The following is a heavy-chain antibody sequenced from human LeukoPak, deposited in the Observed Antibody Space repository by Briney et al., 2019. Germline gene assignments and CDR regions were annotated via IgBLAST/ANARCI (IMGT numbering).Heavy chain of an antibody. D-gene: IGHD2-15*01. CDR2: ISSSSSYT. CDR1: GFTFSSYS. V-gene: IGHV3-21*01. Sequence: GGSLRLSCAASGFTFSSYSMNWVRQAPGKGLEWVSSISSSSSYTYYADSVKGRFTISRDNAKNSLYLQMNSLRAEDTAVYYCARDAPYSYYFDYWGQGTLVTVSS. J-gene: IGHJ4*02. CDR3: ARDAPYSYYFDY.